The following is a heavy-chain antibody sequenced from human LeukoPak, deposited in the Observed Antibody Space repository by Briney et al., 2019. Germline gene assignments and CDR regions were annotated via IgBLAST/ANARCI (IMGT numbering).Heavy chain of an antibody. V-gene: IGHV3-23*01. Sequence: GGSLRLSCAASGFTFSSYAMSWVRQAPGKGLEWVSAISGSGGSTYYADSVKGRFTISRDNSKNTLYLQMNSLRTEDSAVYYCARDRGYYYDSSGPSPNEGMDVWGQGTTVTVSS. CDR2: ISGSGGST. CDR1: GFTFSSYA. D-gene: IGHD3-22*01. CDR3: ARDRGYYYDSSGPSPNEGMDV. J-gene: IGHJ6*02.